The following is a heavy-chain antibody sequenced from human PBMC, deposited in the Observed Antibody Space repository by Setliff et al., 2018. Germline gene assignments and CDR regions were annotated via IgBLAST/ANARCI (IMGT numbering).Heavy chain of an antibody. CDR2: IYHTGTT. V-gene: IGHV4-38-2*02. CDR3: ARDYGPNDY. D-gene: IGHD3-16*01. J-gene: IGHJ4*02. CDR1: GFTLNTYG. Sequence: SETLRLSCAASGFTLNTYGISWIRQPPGKGLEWIGSIYHTGTTYYNPSLKSRVTISVDTSKNQFSLRLSSVTAADTAVYFCARDYGPNDYCGQGTLVTVSS.